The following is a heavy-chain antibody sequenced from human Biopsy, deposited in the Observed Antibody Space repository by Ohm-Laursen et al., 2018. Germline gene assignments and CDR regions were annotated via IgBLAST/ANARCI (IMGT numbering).Heavy chain of an antibody. Sequence: SLRLSCTAPGFTFRNYWMNWVRQAPGKGLEWVANIKQDGSEKYSVDSVKGRFTISRDNAKNSLYLQMNSLRAEDTAVYYCVRGSEFEVSNWPVGYWGQGTLVTVSS. D-gene: IGHD6-13*01. CDR2: IKQDGSEK. CDR3: VRGSEFEVSNWPVGY. V-gene: IGHV3-7*01. CDR1: GFTFRNYW. J-gene: IGHJ4*02.